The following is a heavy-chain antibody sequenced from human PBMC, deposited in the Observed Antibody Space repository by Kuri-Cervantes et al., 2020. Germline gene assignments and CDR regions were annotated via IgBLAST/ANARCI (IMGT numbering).Heavy chain of an antibody. CDR2: ISSSSSYI. Sequence: GGSLRLSCAASGFTFSSYSMNWVRQAPGKGLEWVSSISSSSSYIYYADSVKGRFTISGDNAKNSLYLQMNSLRAEDTAVYYCARLPDLGGSLGYWGQGTLVTVSS. J-gene: IGHJ4*02. V-gene: IGHV3-21*01. CDR3: ARLPDLGGSLGY. D-gene: IGHD3-16*01. CDR1: GFTFSSYS.